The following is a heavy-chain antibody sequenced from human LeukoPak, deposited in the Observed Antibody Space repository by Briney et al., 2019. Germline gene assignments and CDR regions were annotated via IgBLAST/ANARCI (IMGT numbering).Heavy chain of an antibody. CDR1: GFTFSSYA. CDR3: AKIPPHLGGRQIDY. J-gene: IGHJ4*02. Sequence: GGSLRLSCAAPGFTFSSYALCWVRQAPGKGLEWVSAVSGSGGSKYYYDSVKGRFTISRDNSKNTLYLQMKSLRAEDTAVYYCAKIPPHLGGRQIDYWGQGTLVTVSS. D-gene: IGHD2-15*01. V-gene: IGHV3-23*01. CDR2: VSGSGGSK.